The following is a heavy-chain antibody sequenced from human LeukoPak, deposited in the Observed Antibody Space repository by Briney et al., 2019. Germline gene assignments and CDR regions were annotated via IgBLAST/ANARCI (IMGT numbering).Heavy chain of an antibody. Sequence: ASVKVSCKVSGYTLTELSMHWVRQAPGKGLEWMGGFDPEDGETIYAQKFQGRVTMTEDTSTDTAYMELSSLRSEDTAVYYCATGVFGYGGNHYGGQGTLVTVSS. CDR3: ATGVFGYGGNHY. CDR1: GYTLTELS. V-gene: IGHV1-24*01. D-gene: IGHD4-23*01. CDR2: FDPEDGET. J-gene: IGHJ4*02.